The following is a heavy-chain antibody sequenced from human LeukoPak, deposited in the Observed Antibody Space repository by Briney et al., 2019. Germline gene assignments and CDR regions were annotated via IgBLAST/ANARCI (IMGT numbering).Heavy chain of an antibody. CDR3: ARHDIEMATIDVYYYGMDV. Sequence: PSETLSLTCTVSGGSISSYYWSWIRQPPGKGLEWIGYIYYSGSTNYNPSLKSRVTISVDTSKNQFSLKLSSVTAADTAVYYCARHDIEMATIDVYYYGMDVWGQGTTVTSP. CDR2: IYYSGST. D-gene: IGHD5-24*01. V-gene: IGHV4-59*08. CDR1: GGSISSYY. J-gene: IGHJ6*02.